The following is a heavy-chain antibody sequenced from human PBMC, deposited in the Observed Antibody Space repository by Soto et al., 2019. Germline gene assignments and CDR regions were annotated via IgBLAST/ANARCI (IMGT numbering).Heavy chain of an antibody. D-gene: IGHD3-22*01. J-gene: IGHJ4*02. Sequence: EVQLVETGGGLIQPGGSLRLSCAASGFNITNNYMSWVRQAPGKGLAWVSIIYSGGSIYYEDSVKGRFSISRDISKNTLFLQMNSLRAEDTAVYYCARSYDSSGYYPGSFDYWGQGTLVTVSS. CDR3: ARSYDSSGYYPGSFDY. CDR2: IYSGGSI. CDR1: GFNITNNY. V-gene: IGHV3-53*02.